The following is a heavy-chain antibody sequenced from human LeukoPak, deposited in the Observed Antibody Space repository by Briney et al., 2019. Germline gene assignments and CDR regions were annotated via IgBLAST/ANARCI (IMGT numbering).Heavy chain of an antibody. CDR1: W. D-gene: IGHD2/OR15-2a*01. J-gene: IGHJ4*02. CDR2: IKNDGTVK. CDR3: ARANRGGDY. V-gene: IGHV3-7*01. Sequence: WMTWVRQAPGKGLEWVANIKNDGTVKNYVDSVKGRFTISRDNAKNSLYLQMNSLRDEDTAMYYCARANRGGDYWGQGALVTVSS.